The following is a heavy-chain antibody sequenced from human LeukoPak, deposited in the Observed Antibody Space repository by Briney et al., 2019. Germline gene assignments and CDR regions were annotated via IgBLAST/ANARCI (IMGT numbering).Heavy chain of an antibody. CDR2: ISSSSSTI. D-gene: IGHD2-15*01. CDR1: GFTFSSYS. CDR3: ARARSGSKPDAFDI. Sequence: GGSLRLSCAASGFTFSSYSMNWVRQAPGKGLEWVSYISSSSSTIYYADSVKGRFTISRDNAKNSLYLQMNSLRAEDTAVYYCARARSGSKPDAFDIWGQGTMVTVSS. J-gene: IGHJ3*02. V-gene: IGHV3-48*01.